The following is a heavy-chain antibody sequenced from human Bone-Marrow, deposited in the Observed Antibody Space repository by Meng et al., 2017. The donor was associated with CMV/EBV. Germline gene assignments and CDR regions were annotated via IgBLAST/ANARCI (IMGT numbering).Heavy chain of an antibody. CDR3: ARVATAVAYRARVDY. J-gene: IGHJ4*02. D-gene: IGHD6-19*01. Sequence: ESLKISCAASGFTVSSNYMSWVRQAPGKGLEWVSVIYSGGSTYYADSVKGRFTISRDNSKNTLYLQMNSLRAEDTAVYYCARVATAVAYRARVDYWGQGTLVTFSS. CDR1: GFTVSSNY. V-gene: IGHV3-66*02. CDR2: IYSGGST.